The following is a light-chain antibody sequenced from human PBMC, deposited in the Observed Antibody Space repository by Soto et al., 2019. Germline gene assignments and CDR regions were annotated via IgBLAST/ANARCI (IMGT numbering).Light chain of an antibody. CDR3: QQYDNWPPYT. J-gene: IGKJ2*01. CDR2: GAS. Sequence: EVVLTQSPATLSLSPGERATLSCRASENVRTFVDWYQQKPGQAPRLLIYGASNRATGIPARFSGSGSGTDFTLTISDLEPEDFAVYYCQQYDNWPPYTFGQGTKVDIK. CDR1: ENVRTF. V-gene: IGKV3-11*01.